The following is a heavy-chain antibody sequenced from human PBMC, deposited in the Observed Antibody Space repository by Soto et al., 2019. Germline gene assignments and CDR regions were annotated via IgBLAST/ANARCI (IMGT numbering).Heavy chain of an antibody. CDR2: ISAYNGNT. V-gene: IGHV1-18*01. CDR1: GYTFTSYG. Sequence: ASVKVSGKASGYTFTSYGIIFVRQAPGQCLECIWWISAYNGNTNYAEKLQGRGAITTDTSTTTYYMELRSLRSDDTAVYFCAGRGFDYWGQGTLVTVSX. J-gene: IGHJ4*02. CDR3: AGRGFDY.